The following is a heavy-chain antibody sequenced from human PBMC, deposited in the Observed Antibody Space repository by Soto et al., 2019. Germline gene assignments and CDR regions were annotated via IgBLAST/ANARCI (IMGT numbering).Heavy chain of an antibody. V-gene: IGHV3-15*01. CDR3: TTHLSWGDREGY. D-gene: IGHD2-21*02. CDR2: IKSKTDGGTT. J-gene: IGHJ4*02. CDR1: GFTFSNAW. Sequence: GGSLRLSCAASGFTFSNAWMSWVHQAPGKGLEWVGRIKSKTDGGTTDYAAPVKGRFTISRDDSKNTLYLQMNSLKTEDTAVYYCTTHLSWGDREGYWGQGTLVTVSS.